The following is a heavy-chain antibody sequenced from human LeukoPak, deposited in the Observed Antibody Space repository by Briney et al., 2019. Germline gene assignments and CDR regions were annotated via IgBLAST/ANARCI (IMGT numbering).Heavy chain of an antibody. J-gene: IGHJ4*02. CDR3: ARDHLSGIAVAGDY. V-gene: IGHV4-61*01. Sequence: SETLSLTCTVSGGSVSSVSYYWSWLRQPPRAGLEWNGHIYYSGNTNYNPSLKSRVTISVDTPKNQFSQKLGSVTAADTAVYYCARDHLSGIAVAGDYWGQGTLVTVSS. CDR2: IYYSGNT. CDR1: GGSVSSVSYY. D-gene: IGHD6-19*01.